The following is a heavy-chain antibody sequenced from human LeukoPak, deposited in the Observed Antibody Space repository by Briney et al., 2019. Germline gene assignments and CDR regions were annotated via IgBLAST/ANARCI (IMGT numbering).Heavy chain of an antibody. Sequence: GGSLRLSCAASRFTFDEYGMTWVRQAPGKGLEWVASINEDGSEIHYVDSVKGRFTISRDNAKDSLYLQMNSLTAEDTAIYYCVRAYHPGGWFDPWGQGTLVTVSS. D-gene: IGHD2-21*01. CDR2: INEDGSEI. J-gene: IGHJ5*02. CDR3: VRAYHPGGWFDP. CDR1: RFTFDEYG. V-gene: IGHV3-7*04.